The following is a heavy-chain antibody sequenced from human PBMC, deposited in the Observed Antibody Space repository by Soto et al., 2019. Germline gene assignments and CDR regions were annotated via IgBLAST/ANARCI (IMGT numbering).Heavy chain of an antibody. V-gene: IGHV4-39*01. CDR1: GGSISSSSYY. CDR3: ARRSAGTYYDFWSGYPYIEAVPY. CDR2: IYYSGST. J-gene: IGHJ4*02. Sequence: SETLSLTCTVSGGSISSSSYYWGWIRQPPGKGLEWIGSIYYSGSTYYNPSLKSRVTISVDTSKNQFSLKLSSVTAADTAVYYCARRSAGTYYDFWSGYPYIEAVPYWGQGTMVTVSS. D-gene: IGHD3-3*01.